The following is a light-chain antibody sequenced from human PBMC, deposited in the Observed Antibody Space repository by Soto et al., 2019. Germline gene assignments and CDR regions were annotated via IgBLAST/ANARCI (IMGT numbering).Light chain of an antibody. Sequence: ALHIHNSQSSLSASLGYRVTITCRASQGIRNYLSWYQHKPGKAPKLLIYSASSLQSGIPARFGGSGSGTEFTLTISSLQSEDFALYYCQQYNDWPLTFGQGTKVDIK. V-gene: IGKV1-6*01. J-gene: IGKJ1*01. CDR2: SAS. CDR1: QGIRNY. CDR3: QQYNDWPLT.